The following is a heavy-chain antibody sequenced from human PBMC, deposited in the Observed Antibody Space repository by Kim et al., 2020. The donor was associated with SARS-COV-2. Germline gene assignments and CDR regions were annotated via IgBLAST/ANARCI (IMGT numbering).Heavy chain of an antibody. D-gene: IGHD3-22*01. Sequence: QKFQGRVPITADESTSTAYMELGSLRSEDTAVYYCARYDYYDSSGYYIDYWGQGTLVTVSS. V-gene: IGHV1-69*01. CDR3: ARYDYYDSSGYYIDY. J-gene: IGHJ4*02.